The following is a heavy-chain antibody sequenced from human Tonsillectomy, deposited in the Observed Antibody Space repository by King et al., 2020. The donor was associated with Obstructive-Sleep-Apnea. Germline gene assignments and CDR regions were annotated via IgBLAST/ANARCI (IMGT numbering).Heavy chain of an antibody. CDR2: ISWNSGSI. Sequence: VQLVESGGGLVQPGRSLRLSCAASGFTFDDYAMHWVRHAPGKGLEWGSGISWNSGSIGYADSVKGRFTISRDNAKNSLYLQMNSLRAEDTALYYCAKALSLRYYDSSGYYQHDAFDLWGQGTMVIVSS. CDR1: GFTFDDYA. J-gene: IGHJ3*01. D-gene: IGHD3-22*01. V-gene: IGHV3-9*01. CDR3: AKALSLRYYDSSGYYQHDAFDL.